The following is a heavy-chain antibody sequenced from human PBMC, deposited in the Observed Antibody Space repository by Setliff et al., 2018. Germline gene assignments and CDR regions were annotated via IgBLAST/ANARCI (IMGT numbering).Heavy chain of an antibody. CDR2: IHDSGNPT. Sequence: GGSLRLSCAASGFTFSSYWMSWVRRAPGKGLEWISYIHDSGNPTYYADSVKGRFTVSRDNAKNSLYLQMTSLRAEDTAIYYCARTTGYRLEGDFDYWGQGTLVTVSS. D-gene: IGHD3-16*01. J-gene: IGHJ4*02. CDR1: GFTFSSYW. V-gene: IGHV3-48*04. CDR3: ARTTGYRLEGDFDY.